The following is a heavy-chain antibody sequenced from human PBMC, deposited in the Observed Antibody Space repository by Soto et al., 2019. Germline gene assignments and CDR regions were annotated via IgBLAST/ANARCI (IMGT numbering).Heavy chain of an antibody. CDR3: ARDSHSSSDYYYGMDV. CDR2: ISYTGNA. J-gene: IGHJ6*02. D-gene: IGHD6-13*01. Sequence: SETLSLTCTVSGGSINSSSYYWGWIRHPPGKGLEWIGSISYTGNAYYNPSLKSRVTMSVDTSKNQFSLKLSSVTAADTAVYYCARDSHSSSDYYYGMDVWGQGTTVTVSS. CDR1: GGSINSSSYY. V-gene: IGHV4-39*07.